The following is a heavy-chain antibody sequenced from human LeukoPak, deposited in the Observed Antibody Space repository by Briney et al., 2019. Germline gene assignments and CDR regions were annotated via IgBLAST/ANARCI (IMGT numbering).Heavy chain of an antibody. J-gene: IGHJ6*02. CDR1: GYTFASYY. D-gene: IGHD1-1*01. V-gene: IGHV1-46*01. CDR3: AIHNPSSYGMDV. Sequence: ASVKVSCKASGYTFASYYMHWVRQAPGQGLEWMGIINPSGGSTSYAQKFQGRVTMTRDTSTSTVYMELSSLRSEDTAVYYCAIHNPSSYGMDVWGQGTTVIVSS. CDR2: INPSGGST.